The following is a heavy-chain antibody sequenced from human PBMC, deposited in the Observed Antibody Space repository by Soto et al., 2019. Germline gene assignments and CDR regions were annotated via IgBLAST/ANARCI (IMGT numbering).Heavy chain of an antibody. Sequence: GGSLRRSWAASGFTFSSYAMHWVRQAPGKGLEWVAVISYDGSNKYYADSVKGRFTISRDNSKNTLYLQMNSLRAEDTAVYYCARDGMVAATSSNYYYGMDVWGQGTTVTVSS. D-gene: IGHD2-15*01. J-gene: IGHJ6*02. CDR2: ISYDGSNK. V-gene: IGHV3-30-3*01. CDR3: ARDGMVAATSSNYYYGMDV. CDR1: GFTFSSYA.